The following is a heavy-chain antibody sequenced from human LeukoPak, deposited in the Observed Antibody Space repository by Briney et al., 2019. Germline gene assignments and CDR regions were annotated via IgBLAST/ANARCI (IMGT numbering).Heavy chain of an antibody. D-gene: IGHD3-22*01. Sequence: ASVKVSCKASGYTFTSYDINWVRQATGQGLEWMGWMNPNSGNTGYAQKFQGRVTMTRNTSISTAYMELSSLRSEDTAVYHCARGPGTEYYYDSSGYSDWGQGTLVTVSS. V-gene: IGHV1-8*01. CDR1: GYTFTSYD. CDR2: MNPNSGNT. CDR3: ARGPGTEYYYDSSGYSD. J-gene: IGHJ4*02.